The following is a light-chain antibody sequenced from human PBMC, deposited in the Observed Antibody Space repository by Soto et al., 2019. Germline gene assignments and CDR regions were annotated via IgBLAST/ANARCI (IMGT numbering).Light chain of an antibody. J-gene: IGLJ1*01. Sequence: QSVLTQSPSASASLGASVKLTCTVSSGHSSYAIAWHQQQPEKGPRYLMKLNSNGSHSKGDGIPDRFSGSSSGAERYLTISSLQSEDEADYYCQTWGTGIQVFGTGTKLTVL. CDR1: SGHSSYA. CDR3: QTWGTGIQV. V-gene: IGLV4-69*01. CDR2: LNSNGSH.